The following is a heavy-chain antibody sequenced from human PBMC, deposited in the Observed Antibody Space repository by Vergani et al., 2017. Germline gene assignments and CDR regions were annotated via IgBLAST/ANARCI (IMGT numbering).Heavy chain of an antibody. CDR1: GGPFSSYA. V-gene: IGHV1-69*13. Sequence: QAQLVQSGAEVKKPGSSVKVFCKASGGPFSSYAISCVRQAPGQGLEWMGRIIPIFGTANYAQKFQGRVTITADESTSPAYMGLSSLRSEDTSVYYCASASIAVAGNTGDAFDIWGQGTMVTVSS. D-gene: IGHD6-19*01. CDR3: ASASIAVAGNTGDAFDI. J-gene: IGHJ3*02. CDR2: IIPIFGTA.